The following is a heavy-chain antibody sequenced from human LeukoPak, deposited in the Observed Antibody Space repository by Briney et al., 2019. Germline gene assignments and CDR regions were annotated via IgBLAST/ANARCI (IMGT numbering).Heavy chain of an antibody. Sequence: SETLSLTCTVSGGSISSSSYYWGWIRQPPGKGLEWIGSIYYSGSTDYNPSLKSRVTISVDTSKNQTSLKLSSVTAADTAVYYCARHDSSGYYWFDYWGQGTLVTVSS. J-gene: IGHJ4*02. CDR1: GGSISSSSYY. CDR2: IYYSGST. V-gene: IGHV4-39*01. D-gene: IGHD3-22*01. CDR3: ARHDSSGYYWFDY.